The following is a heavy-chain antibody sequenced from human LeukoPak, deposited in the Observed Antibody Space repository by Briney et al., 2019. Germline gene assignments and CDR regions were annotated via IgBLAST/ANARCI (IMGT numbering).Heavy chain of an antibody. CDR1: GFTFSEHN. V-gene: IGHV3-11*01. CDR2: INRGGSTI. J-gene: IGHJ6*03. D-gene: IGHD3-10*01. Sequence: GGSLRLSCAASGFTFSEHNMNWIRQSPGKGLEWISYINRGGSTIFYADSVKGRFTISRDNAKNSLYLQMNSLTAEDTAVYYCARDWFYYYHYIGVWGKGTTVTVSS. CDR3: ARDWFYYYHYIGV.